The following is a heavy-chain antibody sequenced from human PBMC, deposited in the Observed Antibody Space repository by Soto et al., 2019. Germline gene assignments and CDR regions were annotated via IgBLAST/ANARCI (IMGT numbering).Heavy chain of an antibody. CDR3: AKEEHVITSLAFYDAFDI. CDR1: GFTFSSYA. D-gene: IGHD3-16*01. V-gene: IGHV3-23*01. Sequence: EVQLLESGGGLVQPGGSLRLSCAASGFTFSSYAMSWVRQAPGKGLEWVSAISGSGGSTCYADSVKGRFTISRDNSKNTLYLQMNSLRAEDTAVYYCAKEEHVITSLAFYDAFDIWGQGTMVTVSS. CDR2: ISGSGGST. J-gene: IGHJ3*02.